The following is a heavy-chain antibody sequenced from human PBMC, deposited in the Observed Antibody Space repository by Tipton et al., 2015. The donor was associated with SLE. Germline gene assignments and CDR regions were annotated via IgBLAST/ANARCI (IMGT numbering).Heavy chain of an antibody. CDR1: DASMNSYF. CDR3: AGSKVTTARDSFDI. D-gene: IGHD4-17*01. V-gene: IGHV4-4*07. J-gene: IGHJ3*02. Sequence: GLVKPSETLSLTCNVSDASMNSYFWNWIRQPAGKGLEWIGRLSLIDKNNYNPSLQSRVTMSVDTSKSQFSLEVRSVTATDTAVYFCAGSKVTTARDSFDIWGPGTVVVVSP. CDR2: LSLIDKN.